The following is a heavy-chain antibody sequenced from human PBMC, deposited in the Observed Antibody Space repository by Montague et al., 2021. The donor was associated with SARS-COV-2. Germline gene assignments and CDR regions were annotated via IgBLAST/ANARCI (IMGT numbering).Heavy chain of an antibody. CDR2: TYHRSKWYN. CDR1: GDSVSRNSVA. CDR3: ARTSASSDY. V-gene: IGHV6-1*01. Sequence: CAISGDSVSRNSVAWTWIRQSPSRGLEWLGRTYHRSKWYNDYAVTVKRRITINPETSKNQISLQLNSVTPEDTAVYYCARTSASSDYWGQGTLVTVSS. J-gene: IGHJ4*02. D-gene: IGHD1-26*01.